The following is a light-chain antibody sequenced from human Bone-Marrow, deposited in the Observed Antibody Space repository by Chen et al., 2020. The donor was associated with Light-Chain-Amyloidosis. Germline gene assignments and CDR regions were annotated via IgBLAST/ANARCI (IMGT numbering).Light chain of an antibody. CDR3: QHYNNWPLA. CDR2: GAS. Sequence: EIVMTPSPATLSVSPGERATLSCRASQSVSSNLAWYQQKPGQAPRLLINGASTRATGIPARFSGSGSGTEFTLTISSVQSEDFAVYYCQHYNNWPLAFGQGTRVEIK. J-gene: IGKJ1*01. V-gene: IGKV3-15*01. CDR1: QSVSSN.